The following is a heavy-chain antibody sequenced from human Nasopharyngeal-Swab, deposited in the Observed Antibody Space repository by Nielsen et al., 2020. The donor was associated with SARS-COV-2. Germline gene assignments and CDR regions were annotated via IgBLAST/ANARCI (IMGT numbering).Heavy chain of an antibody. D-gene: IGHD6-13*01. CDR3: ARDGSSWTDYYYYGMDV. CDR2: INPNSGGT. Sequence: ASVKVSCKASGYTFTGYYMHWVRQAPAQGLEWMGRINPNSGGTDYAQKFQGRVTVTRDTSISTAYMELSRLRSDDTAVYYCARDGSSWTDYYYYGMDVWGQGTTVTVSS. CDR1: GYTFTGYY. J-gene: IGHJ6*02. V-gene: IGHV1-2*06.